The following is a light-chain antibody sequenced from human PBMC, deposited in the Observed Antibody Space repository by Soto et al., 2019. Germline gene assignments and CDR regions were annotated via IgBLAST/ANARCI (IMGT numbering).Light chain of an antibody. CDR1: QSLLHSNGYNY. V-gene: IGKV2-28*01. Sequence: DIVMTQSPLSLPVTPGEPASISCRSSQSLLHSNGYNYLDWYLQKPGQSPQLLIYLGSNRASGVPDRFSGSGSGTDFTLKISRVEAEDVGVYYCMQALQTSVTFGGGTKVEIE. CDR2: LGS. CDR3: MQALQTSVT. J-gene: IGKJ4*01.